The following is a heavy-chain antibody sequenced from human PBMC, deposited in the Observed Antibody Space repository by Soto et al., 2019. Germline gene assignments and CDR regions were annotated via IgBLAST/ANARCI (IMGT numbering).Heavy chain of an antibody. V-gene: IGHV1-46*03. D-gene: IGHD5-12*01. CDR1: GYAVTSYC. J-gene: IGHJ1*01. CDR2: INPSGGST. Sequence: XTVKVSSKASGYAVTSYCMNWVRHTPGQGHEWMGIINPSGGSTSYAQKFQGRVTMTRDTSTSTVYMELSSLRSEDTDVYYCARNYWDSGYYLYAEYFQHWGQGTLVTVSS. CDR3: ARNYWDSGYYLYAEYFQH.